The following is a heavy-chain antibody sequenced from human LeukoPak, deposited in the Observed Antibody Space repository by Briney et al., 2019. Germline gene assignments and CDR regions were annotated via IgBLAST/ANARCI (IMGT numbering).Heavy chain of an antibody. CDR1: GGSISSSNW. CDR3: ARWYDSGCVLDH. CDR2: IHDSGST. Sequence: SETLSLTCAVSGGSISSSNWLSRVRQPPGKGLEWIGYIHDSGSTKYNPSLKSRVAISVDTSKSQFSLKLSSVTASDTAVYYCARWYDSGCVLDHWGQGTLVTVSS. V-gene: IGHV4-4*02. J-gene: IGHJ4*02. D-gene: IGHD6-19*01.